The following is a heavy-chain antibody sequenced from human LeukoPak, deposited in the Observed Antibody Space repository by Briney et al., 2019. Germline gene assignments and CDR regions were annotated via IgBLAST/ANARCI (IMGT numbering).Heavy chain of an antibody. D-gene: IGHD1-26*01. CDR1: GFTFSSYI. Sequence: GGSLILSCAASGFTFSSYIMHWVRQAPGKGLEWVAVISYDGSNKYYPDSVNGRFTISRDNSKDTLYLQMNSLRAEDMAVYYCAREGAGAFDYWGQGTLVTVSS. CDR2: ISYDGSNK. CDR3: AREGAGAFDY. V-gene: IGHV3-30-3*01. J-gene: IGHJ4*02.